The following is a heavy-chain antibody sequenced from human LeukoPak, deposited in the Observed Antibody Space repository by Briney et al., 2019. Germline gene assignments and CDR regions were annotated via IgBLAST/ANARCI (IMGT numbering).Heavy chain of an antibody. D-gene: IGHD6-19*01. CDR1: GYTFTGYY. CDR3: ARVTSSGWYGTLGNFDY. V-gene: IGHV1-8*02. J-gene: IGHJ4*02. CDR2: INPNSGNT. Sequence: ASVKVSCKASGYTFTGYYMHWVRQAPGQGLEWMGWINPNSGNTGYAQKFQGRVTMTRNTSISTAYMELSSLRSEDTAVYYCARVTSSGWYGTLGNFDYWGQGTLVTVSS.